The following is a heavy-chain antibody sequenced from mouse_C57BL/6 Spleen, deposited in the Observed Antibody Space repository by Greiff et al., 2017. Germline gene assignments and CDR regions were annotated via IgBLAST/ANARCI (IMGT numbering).Heavy chain of an antibody. V-gene: IGHV1-69*01. CDR3: ARSDYDGYYFDY. CDR2: IDPSDSYT. J-gene: IGHJ2*01. Sequence: VQLQQPGAELVMPGASVKLSCKASGYTFTSYWMHWVKQRPGQGLEWIGEIDPSDSYTNYNQKFKGKSTLTVDKSSSTAYMQLSSLTSEDSAVYYCARSDYDGYYFDYWGQGTTLTVSS. D-gene: IGHD2-4*01. CDR1: GYTFTSYW.